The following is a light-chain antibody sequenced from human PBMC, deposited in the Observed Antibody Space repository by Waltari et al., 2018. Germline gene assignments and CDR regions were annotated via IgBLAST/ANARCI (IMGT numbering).Light chain of an antibody. J-gene: IGLJ3*02. CDR1: GSNIGAGYD. CDR2: GST. V-gene: IGLV1-40*01. Sequence: QSVLTQPPSVSGAPGQRVPISCPGSGSNIGAGYDGHWYPQLPRAAPKLLIYGSTSRPLGVPDRFFGSTSGTSAFLAITGLQAEDEADYYCQSYDTTLSVVFGGGTKLTVL. CDR3: QSYDTTLSVV.